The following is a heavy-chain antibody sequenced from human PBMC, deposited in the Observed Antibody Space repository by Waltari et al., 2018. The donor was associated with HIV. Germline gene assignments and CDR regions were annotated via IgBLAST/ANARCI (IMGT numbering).Heavy chain of an antibody. D-gene: IGHD6-19*01. CDR2: ISPNTGGT. V-gene: IGHV1-2*02. CDR3: AREKRLGLDGMDV. Sequence: QLQMGQSGTEVKKPGAPVKVACRASGHTVADSYIHWMRQAPGQGLEWMGWISPNTGGTNYPQNFQGRVTLTRDTSISTVFLELRSLRSDDSAIYYCAREKRLGLDGMDVWGPGTTVIVSS. J-gene: IGHJ6*02. CDR1: GHTVADSY.